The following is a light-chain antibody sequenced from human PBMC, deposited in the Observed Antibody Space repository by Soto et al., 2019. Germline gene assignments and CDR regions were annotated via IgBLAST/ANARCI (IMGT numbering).Light chain of an antibody. V-gene: IGLV4-69*01. J-gene: IGLJ3*02. CDR3: QTWGTGINWV. CDR1: SGHSSYA. CDR2: LTSDGSH. Sequence: QLVLTQSPSASASLGASVKLTCTLSSGHSSYAIAWHQLLPEKGPRFLMKLTSDGSHSKGDGIPDRFSGSSSGAERYLTITSLQSEDEDDYYCQTWGTGINWVFGGGTKLTVL.